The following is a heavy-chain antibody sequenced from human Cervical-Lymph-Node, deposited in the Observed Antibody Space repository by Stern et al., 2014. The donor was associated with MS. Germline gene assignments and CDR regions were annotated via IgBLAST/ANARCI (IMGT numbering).Heavy chain of an antibody. V-gene: IGHV1-2*06. CDR3: ARSITVTPLDF. D-gene: IGHD4-17*01. CDR1: GYIFTAYY. Sequence: VQLVESGAEVKKPGASVKVSCMASGYIFTAYYIHWVRQAPGTGLVWMGRLNPSSGATALAQTFQGKVTMTRDTSITTAYMEFTRLTSDDTALYFCARSITVTPLDFWGQGTLVAVS. CDR2: LNPSSGAT. J-gene: IGHJ4*02.